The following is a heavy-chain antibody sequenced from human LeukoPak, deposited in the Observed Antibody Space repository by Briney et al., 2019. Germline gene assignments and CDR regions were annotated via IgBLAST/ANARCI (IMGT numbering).Heavy chain of an antibody. D-gene: IGHD7-27*01. CDR1: GFTFSTYT. CDR3: VRDRNWAFDY. CDR2: INTESKTI. Sequence: GGSLRLSCAASGFTFSTYTMNWVRQAPGKGLEWVSFINTESKTIYYADSVKGRFTISRDNGKSSLYLQMNSLRAEDTALYYCVRDRNWAFDYWGQGTLVTVSS. V-gene: IGHV3-48*01. J-gene: IGHJ4*02.